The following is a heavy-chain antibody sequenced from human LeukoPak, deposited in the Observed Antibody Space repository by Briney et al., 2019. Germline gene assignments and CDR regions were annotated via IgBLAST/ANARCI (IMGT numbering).Heavy chain of an antibody. CDR1: GFTFSTYD. Sequence: GGSLGLSCAASGFTFSTYDMHWVRQAPGKGLEWVSGIGTVGDPYYPGSVKGRFTISRENAKSSLYLQMNSLRAGDTAVYYCARGSCSGGRCYPLDYWGQGTLVTVSS. V-gene: IGHV3-13*04. CDR3: ARGSCSGGRCYPLDY. D-gene: IGHD2-15*01. CDR2: IGTVGDP. J-gene: IGHJ4*02.